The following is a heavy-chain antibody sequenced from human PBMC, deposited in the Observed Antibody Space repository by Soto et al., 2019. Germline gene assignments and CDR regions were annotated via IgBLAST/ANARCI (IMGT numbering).Heavy chain of an antibody. V-gene: IGHV4-34*01. Sequence: SETLSLTXAVYGGSFSGYYWSWIRQPPGKGLEWIGEINHSGSTNYNPSLKSRVTISVDTSKNQFSLKLSSVTAADTAVYYCARGVRWRMPIYWGQGTLVTVSS. D-gene: IGHD1-1*01. CDR1: GGSFSGYY. CDR3: ARGVRWRMPIY. CDR2: INHSGST. J-gene: IGHJ4*02.